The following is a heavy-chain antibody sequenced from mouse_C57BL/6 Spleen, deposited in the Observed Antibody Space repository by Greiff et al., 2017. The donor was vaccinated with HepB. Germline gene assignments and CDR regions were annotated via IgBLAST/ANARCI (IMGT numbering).Heavy chain of an antibody. CDR3: ARGYGSSPYWYFDV. V-gene: IGHV5-4*03. J-gene: IGHJ1*03. Sequence: EVKVMESGGGLVKPGGSLKLSCAASGFTFSSYAMSWVRQTPEKRLEWVATISDGGSYTYYPDNVKGRFTISRDNAKNNLYLQMSHLKSEDTAMYYCARGYGSSPYWYFDVWGTGTTVTVSS. D-gene: IGHD1-1*01. CDR2: ISDGGSYT. CDR1: GFTFSSYA.